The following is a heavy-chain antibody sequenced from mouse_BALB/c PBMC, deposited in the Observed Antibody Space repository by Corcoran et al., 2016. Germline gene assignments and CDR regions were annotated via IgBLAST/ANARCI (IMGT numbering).Heavy chain of an antibody. V-gene: IGHV14-3*02. Sequence: EGQLQQYGAEHVKPGDSVKLYCTDSGFNIKDTYMHWVKQRPEQGLEWIGRIDPANGNTKYDPKFKGKATITADTSSNTAYLQLSSLTSEETAVYYCANWDWYFDVWGAGTTVTVSS. J-gene: IGHJ1*01. CDR1: GFNIKDTY. D-gene: IGHD4-1*01. CDR3: ANWDWYFDV. CDR2: IDPANGNT.